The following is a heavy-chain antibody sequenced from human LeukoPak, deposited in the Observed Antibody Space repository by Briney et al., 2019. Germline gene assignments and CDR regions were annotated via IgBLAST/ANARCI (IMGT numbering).Heavy chain of an antibody. D-gene: IGHD3-9*01. CDR3: AREGYYDILTGYYGMDV. Sequence: SVKVSCKASGGTFSSYAISWVRQAPGQGLEWMGGIIPIFGTANYAQKFQGRVTITADESTSTAYMELSSLRSEDTAVYYCAREGYYDILTGYYGMDVWGQGPRSPSP. V-gene: IGHV1-69*13. CDR2: IIPIFGTA. CDR1: GGTFSSYA. J-gene: IGHJ6*02.